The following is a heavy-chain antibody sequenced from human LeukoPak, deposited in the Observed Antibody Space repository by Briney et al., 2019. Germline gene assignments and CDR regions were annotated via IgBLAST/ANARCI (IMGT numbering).Heavy chain of an antibody. CDR3: ARGSGGGSGSYYKDHYYGMDV. Sequence: SETLSLTCTVSGGSMSPYSWSWVRQPAGNGLEWIGRIHSSGRTNYNPSLKSRVTMSVDTTKNQFSLKLNTVTAADTAVYYCARGSGGGSGSYYKDHYYGMDVWGPGTTVTVS. V-gene: IGHV4-4*07. J-gene: IGHJ6*02. D-gene: IGHD3-10*01. CDR2: IHSSGRT. CDR1: GGSMSPYS.